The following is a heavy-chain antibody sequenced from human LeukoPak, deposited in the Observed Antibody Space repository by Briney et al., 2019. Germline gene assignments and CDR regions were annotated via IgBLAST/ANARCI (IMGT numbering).Heavy chain of an antibody. CDR2: IYTSGST. CDR1: GGSISSGSYY. V-gene: IGHV4-61*02. Sequence: SETLSLTCTVSGGSISSGSYYWSWIRQPAGKGLEWIGRIYTSGSTNYNPSLKSRVTISVDTSKNQFSLKLSSVSAADTAVYYCARLTGYSSESWFDPWGQGILVTVSS. CDR3: ARLTGYSSESWFDP. J-gene: IGHJ5*02. D-gene: IGHD3-9*01.